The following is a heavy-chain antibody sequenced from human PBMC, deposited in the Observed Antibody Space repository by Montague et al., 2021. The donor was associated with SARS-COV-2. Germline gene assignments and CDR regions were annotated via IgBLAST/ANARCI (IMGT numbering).Heavy chain of an antibody. D-gene: IGHD4-17*01. CDR3: AGDRTADDYDVYETAEDGYNARMDV. Sequence: SETLSLTCTVSGVSVNSGGYYWSWIRPPPGKGLEWIGNIYYSGTTNYTPSLKSRVTISVSTSKNQFSLKLSSVTAADTAVYYCAGDRTADDYDVYETAEDGYNARMDVWGQGTTVTVSS. CDR2: IYYSGTT. V-gene: IGHV4-61*08. CDR1: GVSVNSGGYY. J-gene: IGHJ6*02.